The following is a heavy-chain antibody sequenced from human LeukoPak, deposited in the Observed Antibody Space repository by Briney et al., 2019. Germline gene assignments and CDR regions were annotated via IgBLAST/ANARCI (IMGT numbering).Heavy chain of an antibody. V-gene: IGHV4-39*01. D-gene: IGHD4-17*01. Sequence: SETLSLTCTVSGGSISSSSYYWGWIRQPPGKGLEWIGSIYYSGSTYYNPSLKSRVTISVDTSKNQFSLKLSSVTAADTAVYYCARYGDYLYYYGMDVWGQGTTVTVPS. J-gene: IGHJ6*02. CDR1: GGSISSSSYY. CDR2: IYYSGST. CDR3: ARYGDYLYYYGMDV.